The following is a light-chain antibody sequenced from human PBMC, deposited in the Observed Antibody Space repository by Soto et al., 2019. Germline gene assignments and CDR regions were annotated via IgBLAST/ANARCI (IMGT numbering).Light chain of an antibody. V-gene: IGKV3-15*01. CDR3: QQYYYRPPYT. Sequence: EIVMTQSPATLAASPGERVTLSCRASQTVSTNLAWYQQKRGQAPRLLIYGASTRATDFPARFSGSGSGTEFTLTISSLQSEDFGVYYCQQYYYRPPYTFGQGTKLESK. CDR2: GAS. CDR1: QTVSTN. J-gene: IGKJ2*01.